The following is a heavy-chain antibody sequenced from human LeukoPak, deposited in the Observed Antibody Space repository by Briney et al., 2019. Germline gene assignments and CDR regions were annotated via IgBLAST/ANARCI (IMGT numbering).Heavy chain of an antibody. CDR1: GFTFSSYW. D-gene: IGHD6-19*01. CDR3: AKDVGIAVAGTHGWFDP. CDR2: IKQDGSEK. Sequence: PGGSLRLSCAASGFTFSSYWMSWVRQAPGKGLEWVANIKQDGSEKYYVDSVKGRFTISRDNAKNSLYLQMNSLRAEDTAVYYCAKDVGIAVAGTHGWFDPWGQGTLVTVSS. V-gene: IGHV3-7*01. J-gene: IGHJ5*02.